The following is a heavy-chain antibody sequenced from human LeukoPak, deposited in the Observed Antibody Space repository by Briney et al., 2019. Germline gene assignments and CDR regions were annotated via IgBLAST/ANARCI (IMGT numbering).Heavy chain of an antibody. CDR2: ISGRGGSR. V-gene: IGHV3-23*01. CDR3: AKSGRAYRDYFDY. CDR1: GFTFSSYA. J-gene: IGHJ4*02. D-gene: IGHD1-26*01. Sequence: PGGSLRLSCAASGFTFSSYAMSWVRQAPGKGLDWVAAISGRGGSRYYADSVKGRFTISRDNSKNTLYLQMSSLRAEDTAVYYCAKSGRAYRDYFDYWGQGTLVTVSP.